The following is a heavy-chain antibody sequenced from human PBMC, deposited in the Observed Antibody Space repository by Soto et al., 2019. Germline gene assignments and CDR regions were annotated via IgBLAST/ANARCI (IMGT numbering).Heavy chain of an antibody. CDR1: GYSFTSYS. D-gene: IGHD3-16*01. Sequence: GESLKISCKGSGYSFTSYSITWVRQAPGQGLEWMGWVSAYNGHTDYAQKFQGRVTMTTDTSTGTAYMDLRSLTSDDTAVYFCARVWGTTKWFDPWGQGTLVTVSS. V-gene: IGHV1-18*04. CDR2: VSAYNGHT. J-gene: IGHJ5*02. CDR3: ARVWGTTKWFDP.